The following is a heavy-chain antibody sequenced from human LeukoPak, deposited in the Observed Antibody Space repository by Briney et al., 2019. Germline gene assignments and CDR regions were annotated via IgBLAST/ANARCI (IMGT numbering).Heavy chain of an antibody. CDR1: GGSLSSSSYY. CDR2: IYYSGST. V-gene: IGHV4-39*01. CDR3: ARGIGTAFDP. Sequence: PSDTLSLICVVSGGSLSSSSYYLGWIRQPPGKGLEWIGNIYYSGSTSYNTSLKSPVTISVDTSKKQFSLEMSSGTAADTAVYYCARGIGTAFDPWGLGTLVTVSS. D-gene: IGHD1-7*01. J-gene: IGHJ5*02.